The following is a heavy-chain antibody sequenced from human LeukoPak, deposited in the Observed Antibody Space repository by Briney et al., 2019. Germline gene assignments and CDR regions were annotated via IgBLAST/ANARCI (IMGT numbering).Heavy chain of an antibody. Sequence: SETLSLTCTVSGASIMNYFWHWIRQPPGKGLEWIGYFYYSGTTNYNPSLKSRVTISVDTSKNQVSLILTSVTAADTAVYYCARVTGYMIEDYFDSWGQGTLVTVSS. V-gene: IGHV4-59*08. CDR1: GASIMNYF. CDR2: FYYSGTT. J-gene: IGHJ4*02. CDR3: ARVTGYMIEDYFDS. D-gene: IGHD3-22*01.